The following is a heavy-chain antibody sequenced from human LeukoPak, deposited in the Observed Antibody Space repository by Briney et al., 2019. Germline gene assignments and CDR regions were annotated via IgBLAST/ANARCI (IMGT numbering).Heavy chain of an antibody. Sequence: SETLSLTCTVSGGSISSYYWSWVRQPPGKGLEWIGYTYYSGSTNYNPSPKSRVTISVDTSKNQFSLKLSSVTAADTAVYYCARVDPDSSSTLEVFDYWGQGTLVTVSS. CDR1: GGSISSYY. CDR3: ARVDPDSSSTLEVFDY. D-gene: IGHD6-6*01. CDR2: TYYSGST. J-gene: IGHJ4*02. V-gene: IGHV4-59*01.